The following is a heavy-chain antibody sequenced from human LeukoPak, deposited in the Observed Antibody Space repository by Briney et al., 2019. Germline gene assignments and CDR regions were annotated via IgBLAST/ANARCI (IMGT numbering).Heavy chain of an antibody. V-gene: IGHV4-34*01. CDR2: INHSGST. D-gene: IGHD5-18*01. CDR3: ARQGYSYGTFDY. J-gene: IGHJ4*02. Sequence: SETLSLTCAVYGGSFSGYYWSWIRQPPGKGLEWIGEINHSGSTNYNPSLKGRVTISVDTSKNQFSLKLSSVTAADTAVYYCARQGYSYGTFDYWGQGTLVTVSS. CDR1: GGSFSGYY.